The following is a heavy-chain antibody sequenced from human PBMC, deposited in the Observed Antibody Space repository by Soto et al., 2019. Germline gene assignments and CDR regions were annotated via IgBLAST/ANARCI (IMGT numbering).Heavy chain of an antibody. CDR2: IYYSGST. Sequence: QLQLQESGPGLVKPSETLSLTCTVSGGSISSSSYYWGWIRQPPGKGLEWIGSIYYSGSTYYNPSLQSRVTISVDTSKNQFSLKLSSVPAADTAVYYCASRIGSSWYYYYGMDVWGQGTTVTVSS. CDR1: GGSISSSSYY. J-gene: IGHJ6*02. D-gene: IGHD6-13*01. CDR3: ASRIGSSWYYYYGMDV. V-gene: IGHV4-39*01.